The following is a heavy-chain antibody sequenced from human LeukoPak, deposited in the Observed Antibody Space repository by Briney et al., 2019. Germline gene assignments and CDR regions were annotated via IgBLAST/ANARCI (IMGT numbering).Heavy chain of an antibody. CDR3: AKETRGSYSDY. Sequence: GGSLRLSCAASGFTFSSYEMNWVRQAPGKGLEWVSYISSSGSTIYYADSVKGRFTISRDNAKNSLYLQMNSLRAEDTAVYYCAKETRGSYSDYWGQGTLVTVSS. J-gene: IGHJ4*02. CDR1: GFTFSSYE. CDR2: ISSSGSTI. D-gene: IGHD1-26*01. V-gene: IGHV3-48*03.